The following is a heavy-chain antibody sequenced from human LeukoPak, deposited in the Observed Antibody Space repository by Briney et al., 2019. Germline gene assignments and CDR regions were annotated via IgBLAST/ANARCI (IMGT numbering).Heavy chain of an antibody. CDR2: ISSSSYI. J-gene: IGHJ4*02. Sequence: GGSLRLSCAASGFTFSDYYMSWVRQAPGKGLEWVSYISSSSYIYYADSVKGRFTISRDNAKNSLYLQMNSLRAEDTAVYYCARDQRYFDCWGQGTLVTVSS. CDR3: ARDQRYFDC. V-gene: IGHV3-69-1*01. CDR1: GFTFSDYY.